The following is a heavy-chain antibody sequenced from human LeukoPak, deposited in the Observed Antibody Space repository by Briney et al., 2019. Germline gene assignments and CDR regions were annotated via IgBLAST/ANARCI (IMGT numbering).Heavy chain of an antibody. Sequence: SETLSLTCAVYGGSFSGYYWSWIRQPPGKGLEWIGEINHSGSTNYNPSLKSRVTISVDTSKNQFSLKLSSVTAADTAVYYCAGGWSYSSSWYAGFQHWGQGTLVTVSS. D-gene: IGHD6-13*01. CDR1: GGSFSGYY. J-gene: IGHJ1*01. CDR2: INHSGST. CDR3: AGGWSYSSSWYAGFQH. V-gene: IGHV4-34*01.